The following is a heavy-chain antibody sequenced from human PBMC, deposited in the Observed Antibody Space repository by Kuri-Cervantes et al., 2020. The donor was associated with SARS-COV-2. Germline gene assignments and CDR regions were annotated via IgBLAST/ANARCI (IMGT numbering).Heavy chain of an antibody. V-gene: IGHV3-30*02. D-gene: IGHD3/OR15-3a*01. CDR1: GFTFSSYG. Sequence: GESLKISCAASGFTFSSYGMHWVRQAPGKGLEWVAVIWYDGSNKYYADSVKGRFTISRDNSKNTLYLQMNSLRAEDTALYYCVKDGEKFFEGDWCLFDYWGQGTLVTVSS. CDR2: IWYDGSNK. CDR3: VKDGEKFFEGDWCLFDY. J-gene: IGHJ4*02.